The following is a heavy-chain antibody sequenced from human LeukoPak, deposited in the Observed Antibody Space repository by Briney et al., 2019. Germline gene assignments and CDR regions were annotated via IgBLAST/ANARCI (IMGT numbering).Heavy chain of an antibody. Sequence: GGSLRLSCAASGFTFSSYGMHWVRQAPGKGLEWVAVISYDGSNKYYPDSVKGRFTISRDNAKNSFYLQMNNLRVGDTAVYYCSRGGAPAGYAYDIWGHGTVVTVSS. J-gene: IGHJ3*02. CDR1: GFTFSSYG. CDR3: SRGGAPAGYAYDI. D-gene: IGHD6-13*01. V-gene: IGHV3-30*03. CDR2: ISYDGSNK.